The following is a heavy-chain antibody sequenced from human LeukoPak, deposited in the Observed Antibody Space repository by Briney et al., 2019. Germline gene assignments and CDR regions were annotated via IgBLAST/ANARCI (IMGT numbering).Heavy chain of an antibody. CDR2: IYYSGST. V-gene: IGHV4-59*01. Sequence: SETLSLTCTVSGGSISSYYWSWIRQPPGKGLEWIGYIYYSGSTNYNPSLKSRVTISVDTSKNQFPLKLSSVTAADTAVYYCARGWGGTMVRGVIFWFDPWGQGTLVTVSS. J-gene: IGHJ5*02. D-gene: IGHD3-10*01. CDR1: GGSISSYY. CDR3: ARGWGGTMVRGVIFWFDP.